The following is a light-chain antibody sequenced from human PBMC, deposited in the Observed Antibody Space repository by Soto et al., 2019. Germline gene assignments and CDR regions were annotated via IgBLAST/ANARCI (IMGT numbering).Light chain of an antibody. J-gene: IGLJ1*01. Sequence: QSVLTQPASVSGSPGQSITISCTGTSSDVGSYKLVSWYQQHPGKAPNLMIYEGNKRPSGVSNRFSGSKSGNTASLTISGLQAEDEADYYCCSYAGSSTYVFGTGTKLTVL. CDR3: CSYAGSSTYV. V-gene: IGLV2-23*01. CDR2: EGN. CDR1: SSDVGSYKL.